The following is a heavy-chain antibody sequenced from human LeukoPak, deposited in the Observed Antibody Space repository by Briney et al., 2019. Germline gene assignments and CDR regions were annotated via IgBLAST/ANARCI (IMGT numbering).Heavy chain of an antibody. V-gene: IGHV1-2*02. Sequence: ASVKVSCKASGYTFTGYYIHWVRQAPGQGLEWVGWINPNSGGTNYAQKFQGRVTMTRDTSISTAYMELSRLRSDDTAVYYCAVRWGSGYCSGGSCYDVDYWGQGTLVTVSS. CDR3: AVRWGSGYCSGGSCYDVDY. J-gene: IGHJ4*02. D-gene: IGHD2-15*01. CDR1: GYTFTGYY. CDR2: INPNSGGT.